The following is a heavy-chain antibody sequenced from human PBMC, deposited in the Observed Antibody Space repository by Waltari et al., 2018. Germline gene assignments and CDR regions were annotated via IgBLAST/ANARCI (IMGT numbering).Heavy chain of an antibody. D-gene: IGHD3-3*01. J-gene: IGHJ4*02. CDR3: ARGRADFWSGYYDY. Sequence: QVQLVQSGAEGKKPGSSVKVSCKAYGGTFSSYAISWVRQAPGQGLEWMGGIIPILGIANYAQKFQGRVTITADESTSTAYMELSSLRSEDTAVYYCARGRADFWSGYYDYWGQGTLVTVSS. V-gene: IGHV1-69*04. CDR1: GGTFSSYA. CDR2: IIPILGIA.